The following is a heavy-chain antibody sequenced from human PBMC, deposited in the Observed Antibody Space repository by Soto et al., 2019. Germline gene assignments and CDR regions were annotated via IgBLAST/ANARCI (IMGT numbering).Heavy chain of an antibody. CDR3: ARGEEVEPCDYDSSGYPLD. CDR2: ISYDGSNK. D-gene: IGHD3-22*01. V-gene: IGHV3-30-3*01. J-gene: IGHJ4*02. Sequence: PGGSLRLSCAASGFTFSSYAMHWVRQAPGKGLEWVAVISYDGSNKYYADSVKGRFTISRDNSKNTLYLQMNSLRAEDTAVYYCARGEEVEPCDYDSSGYPLDWGQGTLVTVSS. CDR1: GFTFSSYA.